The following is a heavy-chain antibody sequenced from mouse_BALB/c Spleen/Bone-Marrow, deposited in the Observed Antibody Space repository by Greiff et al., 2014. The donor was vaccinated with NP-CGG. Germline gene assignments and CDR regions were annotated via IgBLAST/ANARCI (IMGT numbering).Heavy chain of an antibody. CDR2: ISGDGRYT. V-gene: IGHV5-9-2*01. D-gene: IGHD2-4*01. CDR3: ARHAYYDQTEVSFVC. CDR1: GFSFSNYG. Sequence: EVHLVESGGGLVKSGGSLKLSCAASGFSFSNYGMSWLRQTPEKRLEWVGTISGDGRYTFYSDSVKGRFTISRDNAKNNLYLQLSSLRSEDTALYYCARHAYYDQTEVSFVCWGQGTLVTVSA. J-gene: IGHJ3*01.